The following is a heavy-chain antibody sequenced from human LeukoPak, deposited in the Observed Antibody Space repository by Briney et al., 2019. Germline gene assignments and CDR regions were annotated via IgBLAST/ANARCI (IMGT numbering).Heavy chain of an antibody. CDR3: ATDLGQGSYWDY. CDR1: GYTLTELS. CDR2: FDPEDGET. V-gene: IGHV1-24*01. D-gene: IGHD1-26*01. J-gene: IGHJ4*02. Sequence: ASVKVSCKVSGYTLTELSVHWVRQAPGKGLEWMGGFDPEDGETIYAQKFQGRVTMTEDTSTDTAYMELSSLRSEDTAVYYCATDLGQGSYWDYWGQGTLVTVSS.